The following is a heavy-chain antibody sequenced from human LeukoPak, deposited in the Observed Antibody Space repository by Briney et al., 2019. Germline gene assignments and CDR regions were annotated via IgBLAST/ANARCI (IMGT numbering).Heavy chain of an antibody. J-gene: IGHJ5*02. D-gene: IGHD1-26*01. CDR3: ASVPPGVRTTDWLDP. CDR1: EFTLSVSA. CDR2: FGKKLQNQAT. Sequence: GGSLGLPCPTSEFTLSVSAIHGVGQPPGKGRRWLGRFGKKLQNQATVYGAPVKGRFFMSRDDSDNTAFLQMNNLTIDDTALYFCASVPPGVRTTDWLDPWGQGTQVIVSS. V-gene: IGHV3-73*01.